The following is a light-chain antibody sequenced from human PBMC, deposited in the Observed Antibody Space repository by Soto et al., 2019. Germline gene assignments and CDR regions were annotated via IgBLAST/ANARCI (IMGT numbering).Light chain of an antibody. V-gene: IGKV3-20*01. CDR1: QSVSSTY. CDR2: GAS. Sequence: EIVLTQSPGTLSLSPGERATLSCRASQSVSSTYLAWYQQKPGQAPRLLIYGASSRATGFPDRFSGSGSGTDFTLTISRLEPEDFAVYYCQQYGSSPPTTFGQGTKVEVK. CDR3: QQYGSSPPTT. J-gene: IGKJ1*01.